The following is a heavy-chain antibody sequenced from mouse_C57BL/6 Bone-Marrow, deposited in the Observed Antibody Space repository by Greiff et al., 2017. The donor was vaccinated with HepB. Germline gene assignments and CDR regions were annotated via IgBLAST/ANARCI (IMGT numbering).Heavy chain of an antibody. CDR3: SRKDFFGSSPWFAY. V-gene: IGHV5-17*01. D-gene: IGHD1-1*01. CDR2: ISSGSSTI. Sequence: EVQLVESGGGLVKPGGSLKLSCAASGFTFSDYGMHWVRQAPEKGLEWVAYISSGSSTIYYADTVKGRFTISRDNAKNTLFLQMTSLRSEDTAMYYCSRKDFFGSSPWFAYRGQGTLVTVSA. J-gene: IGHJ3*01. CDR1: GFTFSDYG.